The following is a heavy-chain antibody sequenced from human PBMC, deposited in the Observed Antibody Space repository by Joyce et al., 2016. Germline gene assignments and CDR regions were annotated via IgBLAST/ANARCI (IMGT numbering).Heavy chain of an antibody. J-gene: IGHJ4*02. D-gene: IGHD3-16*02. CDR1: GFTFSNYG. CDR2: IWYDGSNK. Sequence: QVQLVESGGGVVQPGRSLRLSCAASGFTFSNYGMQWVRQAPGKGLEWVAAIWYDGSNKYYSGAVKGRFTICRDNSKDTLDLQMNSLRAEDTAVYYCARDRVRADYWGQGILVTVSS. V-gene: IGHV3-33*01. CDR3: ARDRVRADY.